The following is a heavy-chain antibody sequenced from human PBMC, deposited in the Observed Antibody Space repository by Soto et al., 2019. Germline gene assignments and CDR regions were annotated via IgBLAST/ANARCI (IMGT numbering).Heavy chain of an antibody. CDR2: IIPIFGTA. J-gene: IGHJ6*03. V-gene: IGHV1-69*13. D-gene: IGHD3-10*01. Sequence: ASVKVSCKASGGTFSSYAISWVRQAPGQGLEWMGGIIPIFGTANYAQKFQGRVTITADESTSTAYMELRSLRSEDTAVYYCARDSRSYYYGSIWSLCYYYHMDVWGQGTTVTVSS. CDR3: ARDSRSYYYGSIWSLCYYYHMDV. CDR1: GGTFSSYA.